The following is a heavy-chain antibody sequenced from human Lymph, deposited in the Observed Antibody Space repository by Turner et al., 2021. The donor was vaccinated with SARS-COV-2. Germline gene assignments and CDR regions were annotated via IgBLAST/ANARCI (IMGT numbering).Heavy chain of an antibody. D-gene: IGHD5-18*01. CDR1: GPTIDSSY. Sequence: ASGPTIDSSYMGWVHHYAVKWLHWFSVNQSGLTKFYADSGKSRSTVTRHKSKNTLYLQMNTLSADDTDVYYFASDLDPAGGMDVWGQGTTVTVSS. J-gene: IGHJ6*02. V-gene: IGHV3-53*04. CDR2: NQSGLTK. CDR3: ASDLDPAGGMDV.